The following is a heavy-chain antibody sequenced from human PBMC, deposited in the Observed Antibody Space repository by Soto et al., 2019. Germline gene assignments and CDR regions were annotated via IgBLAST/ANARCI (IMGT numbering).Heavy chain of an antibody. CDR2: IIPIFGTA. CDR3: ARDKGIAAAGTQN. D-gene: IGHD6-13*01. V-gene: IGHV1-69*06. J-gene: IGHJ4*02. CDR1: GGTFSSYA. Sequence: SVKVSCKASGGTFSSYAISWVRQAPGQGLEWMGGIIPIFGTANYAQKFQGRVTITADKSPSTAYMELSSLRSEDTAVYYCARDKGIAAAGTQNWGQGTLVTVSS.